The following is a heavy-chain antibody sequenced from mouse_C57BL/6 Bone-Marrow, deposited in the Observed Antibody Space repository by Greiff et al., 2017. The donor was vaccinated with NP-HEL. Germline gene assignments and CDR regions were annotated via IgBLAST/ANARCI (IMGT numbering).Heavy chain of an antibody. V-gene: IGHV1-7*01. CDR2: INPSSGYT. D-gene: IGHD3-2*02. CDR1: GYTFTSYW. J-gene: IGHJ4*01. Sequence: VQLQQSGAELAKPGASVKLSCKASGYTFTSYWMHWVKQRPGQGLEWIGYINPSSGYTKYNQKFKDKATLTADKSSSTAYMQLSSLTSEDSAVYYCARDSSVLYYAMDYWGQGTSVTVSS. CDR3: ARDSSVLYYAMDY.